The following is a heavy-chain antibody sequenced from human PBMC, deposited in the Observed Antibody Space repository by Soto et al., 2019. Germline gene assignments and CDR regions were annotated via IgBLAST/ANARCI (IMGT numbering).Heavy chain of an antibody. CDR3: TRDAGFPMGSPLDY. D-gene: IGHD3-10*01. CDR2: IWYDGSNK. Sequence: QVQLVESGGGVVQPGRALRLSCAASGFTFSNYGTHWVRQAPGKGLEWVALIWYDGSNKYYADSVKGRFTISRDNSKNTLFLQMNSLRAKDTAVYYCTRDAGFPMGSPLDYWGQGILVTVSS. V-gene: IGHV3-33*01. J-gene: IGHJ4*02. CDR1: GFTFSNYG.